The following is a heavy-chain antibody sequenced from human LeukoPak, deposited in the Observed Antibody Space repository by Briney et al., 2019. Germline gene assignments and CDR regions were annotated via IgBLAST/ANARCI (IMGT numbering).Heavy chain of an antibody. Sequence: ASGTVSCKASGYTFTSYGISWVRQAPGQGLEWMGWISPHNGNTKYAQKLQGRVTMTTDTSTRTAYMELRSLRSDDTAVYYCARDRAGDGYNFGVFDYWGQGTLVTVSS. CDR3: ARDRAGDGYNFGVFDY. V-gene: IGHV1-18*01. J-gene: IGHJ4*02. CDR1: GYTFTSYG. CDR2: ISPHNGNT. D-gene: IGHD5-24*01.